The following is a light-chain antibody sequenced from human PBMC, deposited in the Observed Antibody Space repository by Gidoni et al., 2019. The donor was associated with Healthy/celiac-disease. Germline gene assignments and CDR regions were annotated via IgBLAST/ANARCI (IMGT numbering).Light chain of an antibody. CDR3: SSYTSSSTLV. CDR1: SSDVGGYNY. Sequence: SARTQPASVSGSPGQSITISCTGTSSDVGGYNYVSWYQQHPGKAPKLMIYDGSNRPSGVSNRFAGAKSGNTASLTISVLQAEDEADYYCSSYTSSSTLVFGTGTKVTVL. J-gene: IGLJ1*01. CDR2: DGS. V-gene: IGLV2-14*03.